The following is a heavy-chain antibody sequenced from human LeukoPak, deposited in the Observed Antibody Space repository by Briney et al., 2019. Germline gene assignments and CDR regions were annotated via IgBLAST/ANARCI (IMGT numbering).Heavy chain of an antibody. Sequence: GGSLRLSCAASGFTFSSYAMSWVRQAPGKGLEWVSAISIGGENTYYADSVKGRFTISRDTSRNTLYLQMHSLRAEDTAVISTSSSRFSDYWGQGTLVTVSS. CDR2: ISIGGENT. J-gene: IGHJ4*02. CDR1: GFTFSSYA. CDR3: SSSRFSDY. D-gene: IGHD6-6*01. V-gene: IGHV3-23*01.